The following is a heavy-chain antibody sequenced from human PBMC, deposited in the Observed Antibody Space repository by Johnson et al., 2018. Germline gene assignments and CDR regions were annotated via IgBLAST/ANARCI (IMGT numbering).Heavy chain of an antibody. CDR3: ARLSGMHKYFYGVDV. CDR2: LYHTGTT. Sequence: QVQLQESGPGLVRPSETLSLTCTVSGDSVTTNTHYWGWIRQSPGKGLEWIVTLYHTGTTFYTPSLKSQVPASVDTSKNRFSLRLASMTAADTAVYYWARLSGMHKYFYGVDVWGQGSTVTVSS. V-gene: IGHV4-39*01. J-gene: IGHJ6*02. CDR1: GDSVTTNTHY.